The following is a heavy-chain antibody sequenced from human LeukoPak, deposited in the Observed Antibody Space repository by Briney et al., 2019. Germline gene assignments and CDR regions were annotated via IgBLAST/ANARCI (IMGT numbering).Heavy chain of an antibody. Sequence: SQTLSLTCTVSGGSISSGGYYWSWIRQHPGKGLEWIGYIYYSGSTYYNPSLKSRVTISVDTSKNQFSLKLSSVTAADKAVYYCARDGDTATDAFDIWGQGTMVTVSS. CDR2: IYYSGST. CDR1: GGSISSGGYY. J-gene: IGHJ3*02. V-gene: IGHV4-31*03. CDR3: ARDGDTATDAFDI. D-gene: IGHD5-18*01.